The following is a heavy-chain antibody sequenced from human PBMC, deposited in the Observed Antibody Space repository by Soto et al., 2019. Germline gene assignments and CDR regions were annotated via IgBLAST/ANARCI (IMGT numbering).Heavy chain of an antibody. Sequence: QPGGSLRLSCAASGFTFSSYAMSWVRQAPGKGLEWVSAISGSGGSTYYADSVKGRFTISRDNSKNTLYLQMNSLRAEDTAVYYCAKKRAVVVVAATGFDYWGQGTLVTVSS. J-gene: IGHJ4*02. CDR2: ISGSGGST. D-gene: IGHD2-15*01. V-gene: IGHV3-23*01. CDR1: GFTFSSYA. CDR3: AKKRAVVVVAATGFDY.